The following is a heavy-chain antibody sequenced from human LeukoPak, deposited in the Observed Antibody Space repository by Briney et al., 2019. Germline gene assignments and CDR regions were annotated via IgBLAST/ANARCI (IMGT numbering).Heavy chain of an antibody. J-gene: IGHJ4*02. CDR1: GGSISSYY. D-gene: IGHD3-3*01. V-gene: IGHV4-4*07. CDR3: ARTAIFGVVSPLDY. Sequence: PSETLSLTCTVSGGSISSYYWSWIRQPAGKGLEWIGRIYTSGSTNYNPSLKSRVTMSVDTPKNQFSLKLSSVTAADTAVYYCARTAIFGVVSPLDYWGQGTLVTVSS. CDR2: IYTSGST.